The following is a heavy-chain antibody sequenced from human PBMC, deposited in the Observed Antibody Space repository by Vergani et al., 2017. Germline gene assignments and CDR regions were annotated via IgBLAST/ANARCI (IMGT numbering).Heavy chain of an antibody. Sequence: QVQLVESGGGVVQPGRSLRLSCAASGFTFSSYGMHWVRQAPGKGLEWVAVISYDGSNKYYADSVKGRFTISRDNSKNTMDLQMNSLRAEDTAVYYCAKDLRNYDDSRGATYFDLWGRGTLVTVSS. CDR2: ISYDGSNK. J-gene: IGHJ2*01. V-gene: IGHV3-30*18. CDR3: AKDLRNYDDSRGATYFDL. D-gene: IGHD3-22*01. CDR1: GFTFSSYG.